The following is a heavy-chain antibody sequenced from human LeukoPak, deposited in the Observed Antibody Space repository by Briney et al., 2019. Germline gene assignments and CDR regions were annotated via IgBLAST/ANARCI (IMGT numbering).Heavy chain of an antibody. CDR1: GYSFTSYW. J-gene: IGHJ6*02. CDR2: IIPILGIA. V-gene: IGHV1-69*04. Sequence: KISCKGSGYSFTSYWIGWVRQAPGQGLEWMGRIIPILGIANYAQKFQGRVTITADKSTSTAYMELSSLRSEDTAVYYCARDGENLTGLPVDYYYYGMDVWGQGTTVTVSS. CDR3: ARDGENLTGLPVDYYYYGMDV. D-gene: IGHD3-9*01.